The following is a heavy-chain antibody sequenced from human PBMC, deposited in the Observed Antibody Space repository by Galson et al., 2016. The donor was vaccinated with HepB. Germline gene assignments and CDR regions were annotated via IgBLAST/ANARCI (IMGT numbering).Heavy chain of an antibody. CDR3: AATAIMITLGGDFSYGMDV. Sequence: SVKVSCKASGYIFSSYGISWVRQAPGQGLEWMGWISAYDGNTNYAQRFQGRVTMTTDTSTSTAYMELRSLISDDTAGYYCAATAIMITLGGDFSYGMDVWGQGTSVTVSS. V-gene: IGHV1-18*01. J-gene: IGHJ6*02. D-gene: IGHD3-16*01. CDR2: ISAYDGNT. CDR1: GYIFSSYG.